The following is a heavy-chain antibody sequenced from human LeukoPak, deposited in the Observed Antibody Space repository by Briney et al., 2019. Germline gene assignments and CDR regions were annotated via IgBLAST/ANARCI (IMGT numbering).Heavy chain of an antibody. CDR2: IYTIEST. Sequence: SQTLSLTCTVSGGSLSSGGYYWRWIRQPAGKGLEWIGRIYTIESTNYNPTLKSRVTISLDTSKNQFSLKPNYVTAADTAVYYCANNRAELWGRGTLVTVSS. V-gene: IGHV4-61*02. CDR1: GGSLSSGGYY. D-gene: IGHD1/OR15-1a*01. J-gene: IGHJ2*01. CDR3: ANNRAEL.